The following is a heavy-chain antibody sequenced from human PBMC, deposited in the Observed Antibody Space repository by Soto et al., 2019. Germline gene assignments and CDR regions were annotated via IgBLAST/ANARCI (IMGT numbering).Heavy chain of an antibody. J-gene: IGHJ5*02. CDR2: IKSKTDGGTT. Sequence: GGSLRLSCAASGFTFSNAWMSWVRQAPGKGLEWVGRIKSKTDGGTTDYAAPVKGRFTISRDDSKNTLYLQMNSLKTEDTAVYYCTTPYCSSTSCYKNWFDPWGQGTLVTVSS. CDR1: GFTFSNAW. D-gene: IGHD2-2*02. V-gene: IGHV3-15*01. CDR3: TTPYCSSTSCYKNWFDP.